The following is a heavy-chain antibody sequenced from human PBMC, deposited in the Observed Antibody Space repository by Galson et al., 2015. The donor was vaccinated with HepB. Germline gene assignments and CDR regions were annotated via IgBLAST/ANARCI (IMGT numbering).Heavy chain of an antibody. CDR2: ISMSSGHT. J-gene: IGHJ1*01. CDR3: ATYRFLSTSTGRFFRH. V-gene: IGHV3-11*06. CDR1: GFNFSDYY. Sequence: SLRLSCAASGFNFSDYYMRWIRQTPEKGLEWLSYISMSSGHTNYAGAVKGRFTISRDNAKNTLFLQMTNLSAEDTAVYYCATYRFLSTSTGRFFRHWGQGTLVTVSS. D-gene: IGHD2/OR15-2a*01.